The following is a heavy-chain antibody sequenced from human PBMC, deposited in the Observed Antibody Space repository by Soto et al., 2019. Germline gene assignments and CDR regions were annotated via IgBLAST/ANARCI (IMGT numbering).Heavy chain of an antibody. Sequence: ETLSLTCAVSGGSFSGYYWSWIRQPPGKGLEWIGEIIHTGSTNYNPSLKSRITISVDTSKKQFSLKLSSVTAADTAVYYCARVGQPPSDYWGQGTLVTVSS. V-gene: IGHV4-34*12. CDR3: ARVGQPPSDY. CDR1: GGSFSGYY. CDR2: IIHTGST. J-gene: IGHJ4*02. D-gene: IGHD2-2*01.